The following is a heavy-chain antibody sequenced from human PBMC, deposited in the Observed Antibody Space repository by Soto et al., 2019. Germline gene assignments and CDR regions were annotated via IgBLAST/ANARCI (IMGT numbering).Heavy chain of an antibody. Sequence: GGSLRLSCAASGFTFSNFAMIWVRQAPGKGLEWVSGIIGSGGSTYYADSVKGRFTISRDKSKTTLYLHMNSLRAEDTAIYYCAKEGGYSFGPGNYYGMEVWGQGTTVTVSS. CDR2: IIGSGGST. CDR1: GFTFSNFA. V-gene: IGHV3-23*01. J-gene: IGHJ6*02. D-gene: IGHD5-18*01. CDR3: AKEGGYSFGPGNYYGMEV.